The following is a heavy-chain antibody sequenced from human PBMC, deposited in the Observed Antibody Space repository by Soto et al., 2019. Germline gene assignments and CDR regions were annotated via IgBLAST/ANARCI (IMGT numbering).Heavy chain of an antibody. CDR3: ARDLVGARHYYYYYGMDV. Sequence: GASVKVSCKASGYTFTSYGISWVRQAPGQGLEWMGWISAYNGSTNYAQKLQGRVTMTADTSTSTAYMELRSLRSDDTAVYYCARDLVGARHYYYYYGMDVWGQGTTVTVSS. D-gene: IGHD1-26*01. CDR1: GYTFTSYG. J-gene: IGHJ6*02. V-gene: IGHV1-18*01. CDR2: ISAYNGST.